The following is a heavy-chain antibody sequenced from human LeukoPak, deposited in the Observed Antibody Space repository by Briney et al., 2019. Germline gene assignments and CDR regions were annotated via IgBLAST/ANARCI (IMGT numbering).Heavy chain of an antibody. Sequence: PSETLSLTCTASGSSYNSNHWSSIRQPAGKGLEWIGRIDTRGSADYSPSLQSRVTISVDMSKTEFSLKLTSVTAADAAVYYCTGDIVYLTHLDYWGGQGTLVTVSS. V-gene: IGHV4-4*07. CDR3: TGDIVYLTHLDYW. CDR1: GSSYNSNH. D-gene: IGHD3-16*02. CDR2: IDTRGSA. J-gene: IGHJ4*02.